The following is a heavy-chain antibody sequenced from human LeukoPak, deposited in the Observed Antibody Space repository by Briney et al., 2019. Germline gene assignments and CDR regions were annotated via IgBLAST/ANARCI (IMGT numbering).Heavy chain of an antibody. CDR1: GFTFSDYY. Sequence: GGSLRLFCEASGFTFSDYYMSWIRQAPGKGLEWVSYLSCSGSTIYYADSVKSRFTISRDNAKNSLYLQMNSLRAEDTAVYYCARRLIAVAGYYFDYWGQGTLVTVSS. J-gene: IGHJ4*02. CDR3: ARRLIAVAGYYFDY. CDR2: LSCSGSTI. D-gene: IGHD6-19*01. V-gene: IGHV3-11*04.